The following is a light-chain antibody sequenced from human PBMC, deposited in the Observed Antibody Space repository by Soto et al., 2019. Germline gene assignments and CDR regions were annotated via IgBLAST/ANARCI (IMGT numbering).Light chain of an antibody. CDR3: GTWDNSLSSGV. CDR2: DND. Sequence: QSVLTQPPSVSAAPGQKVTISCSGSSSNIGINYVSWYQQFPGTTPKLVIYDNDKRPSGIPDRISASKSGTSATLGITGLQPGDEAHYYCGTWDNSLSSGVFGGGTKLTVL. CDR1: SSNIGINY. J-gene: IGLJ2*01. V-gene: IGLV1-51*01.